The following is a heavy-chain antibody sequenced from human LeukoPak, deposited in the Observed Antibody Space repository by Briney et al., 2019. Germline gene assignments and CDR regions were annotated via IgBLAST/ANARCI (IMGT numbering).Heavy chain of an antibody. D-gene: IGHD5-12*01. CDR1: VVIFFDFS. CDR3: AKDPRGYSGLVDF. CDR2: ISGSGSTT. Sequence: PLGALRLSSAPSVVIFFDFSVSGGRERPERRGWRGSSISGSGSTTYYPDSLRGRFTISRDNSKNTLYLQMNSLRAEDTAVYYCAKDPRGYSGLVDFWGQGTLVTVSS. V-gene: IGHV3-23*01. J-gene: IGHJ4*02.